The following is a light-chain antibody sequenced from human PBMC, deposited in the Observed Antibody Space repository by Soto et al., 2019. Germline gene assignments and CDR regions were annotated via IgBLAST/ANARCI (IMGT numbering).Light chain of an antibody. CDR3: QQYNNWWT. CDR2: GAS. Sequence: EIVMTQSPANLSVSPGERATLSYRASQSVNSNLAWYQQKPGQAPRLLISGASTRATGIPARFSGSGSETEFTLTISSLQSEDFAVYYCQQYNNWWTFGQGTKVEMK. V-gene: IGKV3-15*01. J-gene: IGKJ1*01. CDR1: QSVNSN.